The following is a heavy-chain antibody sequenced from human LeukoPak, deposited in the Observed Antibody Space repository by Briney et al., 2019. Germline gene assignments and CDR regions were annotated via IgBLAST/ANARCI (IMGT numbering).Heavy chain of an antibody. CDR3: ARAPGGPHTVKWDAFDI. D-gene: IGHD2-2*02. J-gene: IGHJ3*02. V-gene: IGHV3-53*01. CDR2: IYSGGST. Sequence: PGGSLRLSCAASGFTVSSNYMSWVRQAPGKGLEWVSVIYSGGSTYYADSVKGRFTISRDNSKNTMYLQMNSLRAEDTAVYYCARAPGGPHTVKWDAFDIWGQGTMVTVSS. CDR1: GFTVSSNY.